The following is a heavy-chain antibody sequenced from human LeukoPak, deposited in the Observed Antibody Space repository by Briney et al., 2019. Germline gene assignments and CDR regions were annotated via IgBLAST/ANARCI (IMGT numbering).Heavy chain of an antibody. CDR2: ISAYNGNT. D-gene: IGHD6-19*01. J-gene: IGHJ4*02. CDR1: GGTFSSYA. V-gene: IGHV1-18*01. CDR3: ARVGGEAVAGTEYFDY. Sequence: GASVKVSCKASGGTFSSYAISWVRQAPGQGLEWMGWISAYNGNTNYAQKLQGRVTMTTDTSTSTAYMELRSLRSDDTAVYYCARVGGEAVAGTEYFDYWGQGTLVTVSS.